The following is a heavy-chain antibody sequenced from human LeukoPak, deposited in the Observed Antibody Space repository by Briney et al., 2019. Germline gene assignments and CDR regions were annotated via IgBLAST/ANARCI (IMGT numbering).Heavy chain of an antibody. D-gene: IGHD5-24*01. J-gene: IGHJ6*03. V-gene: IGHV1-69*05. CDR3: ASRTLEMATRVVYYYYYMDV. CDR1: GGTFSSYA. CDR2: IIPIFGAA. Sequence: SVKVSCKASGGTFSSYAISWVRQAPGQGLEWMGGIIPIFGAANYAQKFQGRVTITTDESTSTAYMELSSLRSEDTAVYYCASRTLEMATRVVYYYYYMDVWGKGTTVTVSS.